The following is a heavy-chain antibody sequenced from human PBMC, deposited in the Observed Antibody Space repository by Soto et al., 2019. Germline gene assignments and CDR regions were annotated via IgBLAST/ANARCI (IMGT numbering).Heavy chain of an antibody. V-gene: IGHV1-58*01. CDR2: IVVGSGNT. CDR3: AADRFYYYDSSGFLFDY. CDR1: GFTFTSSA. D-gene: IGHD3-22*01. Sequence: ASVKVSCKASGFTFTSSAVHWVRQARGQRLEWIGWIVVGSGNTNYAQKFQERVTITRDMSTSTAYMELSSLRSEDTAVYYCAADRFYYYDSSGFLFDYWGQGTLVTVYS. J-gene: IGHJ4*02.